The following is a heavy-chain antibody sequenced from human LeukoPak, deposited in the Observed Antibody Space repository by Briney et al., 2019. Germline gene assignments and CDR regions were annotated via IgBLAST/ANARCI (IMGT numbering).Heavy chain of an antibody. CDR2: IRNDGGDK. CDR1: GFTFSSYG. V-gene: IGHV3-30*02. CDR3: AKVLSSSWGYFGF. D-gene: IGHD6-13*01. Sequence: GESLRLSCAASGFTFSSYGMHWVRQAPGKGLEWVAFIRNDGGDKYYADSVKGRFTISRDNSKNTLYLQMNSLRAEDTAVYYCAKVLSSSWGYFGFWGQGTLVTVSS. J-gene: IGHJ4*02.